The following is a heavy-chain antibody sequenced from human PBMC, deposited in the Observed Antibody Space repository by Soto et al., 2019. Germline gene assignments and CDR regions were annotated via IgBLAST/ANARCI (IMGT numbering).Heavy chain of an antibody. J-gene: IGHJ4*02. CDR3: ARATHQDILTGFDY. V-gene: IGHV3-30-3*01. CDR1: AFPLSSYA. CDR2: ISYDGSNK. D-gene: IGHD3-9*01. Sequence: GGSLRLSXAASAFPLSSYAMHSARHAPGKGLEWVAGISYDGSNKYYADSVKGRFTISRDTSKNTLYLQMNSLRAEDTAVYYCARATHQDILTGFDYWGQGTLVTVS.